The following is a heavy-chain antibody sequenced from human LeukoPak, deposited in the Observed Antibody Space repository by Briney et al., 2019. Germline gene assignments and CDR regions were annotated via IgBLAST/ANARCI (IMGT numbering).Heavy chain of an antibody. CDR3: ARAMLRYFDWRESLNDAFDI. D-gene: IGHD3-9*01. CDR1: GFTFSSYA. CDR2: ISGNGDYT. V-gene: IGHV3-23*01. Sequence: GGSLRLSCAASGFTFSSYAMSWVRQAPGKGLEWVSTISGNGDYTYYADSVKGRFTISRDNSKNTLYLQMNSLRADDTAVYYCARAMLRYFDWRESLNDAFDIWGQGTMVTVSS. J-gene: IGHJ3*02.